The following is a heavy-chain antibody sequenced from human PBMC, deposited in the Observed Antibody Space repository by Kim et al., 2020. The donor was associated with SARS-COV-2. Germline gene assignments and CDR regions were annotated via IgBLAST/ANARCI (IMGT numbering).Heavy chain of an antibody. Sequence: SQTLSLTCTISGGSISTYYWTWVRQAPGKALEWIGYILANGNANHSPALKSRVTTSVDTSKNQFSLSLRSVTPADTAVYYCVRGTGASRDFAFVLWGQGALVTVSS. D-gene: IGHD2-21*02. J-gene: IGHJ4*02. CDR1: GGSISTYY. V-gene: IGHV4-59*13. CDR2: ILANGNA. CDR3: VRGTGASRDFAFVL.